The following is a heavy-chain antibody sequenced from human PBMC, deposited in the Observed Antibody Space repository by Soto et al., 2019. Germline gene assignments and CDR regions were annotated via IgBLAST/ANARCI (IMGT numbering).Heavy chain of an antibody. J-gene: IGHJ5*02. CDR2: IKYSGTT. Sequence: SETLSLTCTVSGGSISSSRCHWGWIRQPPGKGLEWIASIKYSGTTFYNPSLKSRVTLSVDTSKNQFALKLSSVTAAETAVYYCARPSLIIRGWFDPWGQGTLVTXSS. CDR1: GGSISSSRCH. D-gene: IGHD3-3*02. V-gene: IGHV4-39*01. CDR3: ARPSLIIRGWFDP.